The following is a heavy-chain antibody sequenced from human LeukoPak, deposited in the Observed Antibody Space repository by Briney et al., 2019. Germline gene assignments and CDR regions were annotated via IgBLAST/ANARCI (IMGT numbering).Heavy chain of an antibody. V-gene: IGHV3-30-3*01. CDR2: ISYDGSKI. J-gene: IGHJ3*01. CDR3: ARESGWGLPHAFDF. Sequence: GGSLRLSCAASGFTFSSYPLHWVRQTPGRGLEWVTLISYDGSKIYYADSVKGRFTISRDNSKNTLYLQMNSLRVEDTAVYYCARESGWGLPHAFDFWGQGTMITVSS. D-gene: IGHD3-10*01. CDR1: GFTFSSYP.